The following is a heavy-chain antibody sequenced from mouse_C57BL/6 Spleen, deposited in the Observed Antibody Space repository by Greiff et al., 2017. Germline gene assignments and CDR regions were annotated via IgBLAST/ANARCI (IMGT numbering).Heavy chain of an antibody. CDR3: ARESPVVPYAMDY. J-gene: IGHJ4*01. D-gene: IGHD1-1*01. CDR1: GFNIKNTY. V-gene: IGHV14-3*01. Sequence: EVQRVESVAELVRPGASVKLSCTASGFNIKNTYMHWVMQRPEQGLEWIGRIDPANGNTKYAPKFQGKATITADTSSNTAYLQLSSLTSEDTAIYYCARESPVVPYAMDYWGQGTSVTVSS. CDR2: IDPANGNT.